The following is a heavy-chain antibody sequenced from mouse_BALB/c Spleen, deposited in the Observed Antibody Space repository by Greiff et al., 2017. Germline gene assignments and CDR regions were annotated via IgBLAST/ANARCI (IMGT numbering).Heavy chain of an antibody. V-gene: IGHV1S45*01. J-gene: IGHJ2*01. CDR2: INPYNDYT. CDR1: GYPFTNHH. Sequence: EVQLQQSGAELLRPGASVTISCKAFGYPFTNHHINLVKQRPGQGLDWIGYINPYNDYTSYNQKFKGKATLTVDKSSSTAYMELSSLTSEDSAVYYCERGGYDLPLDYWGQGTTLTV. D-gene: IGHD2-3*01. CDR3: ERGGYDLPLDY.